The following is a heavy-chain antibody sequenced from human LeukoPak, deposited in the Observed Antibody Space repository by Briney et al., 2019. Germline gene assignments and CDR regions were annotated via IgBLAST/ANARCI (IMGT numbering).Heavy chain of an antibody. Sequence: GGSLRLSCAASGFTFSTYVMTWVRQAPGKGLEWVANIKQDGSEKYYVDSVKGRFTISRDNAKNSLYLQMNSLRAEDTAVYYCAKSSSPSPNYYYYYMDVWGKGTTVTVSS. D-gene: IGHD6-6*01. CDR1: GFTFSTYV. CDR2: IKQDGSEK. V-gene: IGHV3-7*01. CDR3: AKSSSPSPNYYYYYMDV. J-gene: IGHJ6*03.